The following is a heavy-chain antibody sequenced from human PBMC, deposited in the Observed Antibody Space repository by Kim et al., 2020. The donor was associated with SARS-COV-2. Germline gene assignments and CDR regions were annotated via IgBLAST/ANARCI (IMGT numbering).Heavy chain of an antibody. Sequence: VKGRFTISRHNSKNTLYLQMNSLRAEDTAVYSCAKAVLRVFNYDYYGMDVWGQGTTVTVSS. J-gene: IGHJ6*02. CDR3: AKAVLRVFNYDYYGMDV. V-gene: IGHV3-30*02. D-gene: IGHD6-13*01.